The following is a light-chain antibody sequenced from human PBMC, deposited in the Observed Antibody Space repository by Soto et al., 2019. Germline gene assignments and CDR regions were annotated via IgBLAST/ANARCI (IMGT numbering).Light chain of an antibody. J-gene: IGLJ1*01. CDR1: SSDVGGRQY. Sequence: QSVLTLPASISGSPGQSITISCTGTSSDVGGRQYVSWYQQHPGKAPKLMIYEVSNRPSGVSNRFSASKSGNTASLTLSGLQAEDEADYYCSSYTASRTYVLGSRNKVTVL. CDR3: SSYTASRTYV. CDR2: EVS. V-gene: IGLV2-14*01.